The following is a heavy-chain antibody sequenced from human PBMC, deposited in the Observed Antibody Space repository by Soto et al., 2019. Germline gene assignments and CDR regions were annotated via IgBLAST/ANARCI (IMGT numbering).Heavy chain of an antibody. J-gene: IGHJ5*01. CDR3: SKESSTYCGNSGGWCDS. CDR1: GFSFSDYA. CDR2: VVYNGGTT. V-gene: IGHV3-23*01. D-gene: IGHD2-21*01. Sequence: GSLRLSCAASGFSFSDYAMSWVRQASGKGLEWVSVVVYNGGTTYYAGSEKGRFTISRDNSNNTLYLQMNSLRVEDTSVFYCSKESSTYCGNSGGWCDSWGQGVLVTVSS.